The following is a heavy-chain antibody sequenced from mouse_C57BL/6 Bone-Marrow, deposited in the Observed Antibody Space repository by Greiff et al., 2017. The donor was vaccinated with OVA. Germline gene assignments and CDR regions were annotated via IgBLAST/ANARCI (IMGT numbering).Heavy chain of an antibody. D-gene: IGHD2-5*01. Sequence: EVHLVESGGGLVKPGGSLKLSCAASGFTFSSYAMSWVRQTPEKRLEWVATISDGGSYTYYPDNVKGRFTISRDNAKNNLYLQMSHLKSEDTAMYYCARDHSNYEAWFAYWGQGTLVTVSA. V-gene: IGHV5-4*01. CDR3: ARDHSNYEAWFAY. CDR1: GFTFSSYA. J-gene: IGHJ3*01. CDR2: ISDGGSYT.